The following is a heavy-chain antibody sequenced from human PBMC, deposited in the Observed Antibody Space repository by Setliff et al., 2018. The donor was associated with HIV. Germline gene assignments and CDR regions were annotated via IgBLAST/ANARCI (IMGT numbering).Heavy chain of an antibody. Sequence: PGGSLRLSCAASEFTFDKYAMNWVRQAPGKGLEWVSGISTSGGGTYYADSVKGRFTISRDNSKNTLYLQLSALRADDTAMYYCAFSGTYYYVYWGQGTLVTVSS. D-gene: IGHD1-26*01. CDR3: AFSGTYYYVY. J-gene: IGHJ4*02. V-gene: IGHV3-23*01. CDR2: ISTSGGGT. CDR1: EFTFDKYA.